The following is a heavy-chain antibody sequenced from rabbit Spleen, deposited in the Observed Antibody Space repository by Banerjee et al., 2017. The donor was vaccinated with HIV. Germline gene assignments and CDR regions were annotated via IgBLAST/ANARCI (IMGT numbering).Heavy chain of an antibody. CDR3: ARDDYGRDGVGWNFGL. D-gene: IGHD2-1*01. CDR1: GFSFSSGYD. Sequence: QEQLVESGGGLVQPEGSLTLTCTASGFSFSSGYDMCWVRQAPGKRPEWIACIYAGSSGSTYYASWAKGRFTISKTSSTTVTLQMTSLTAADTATYFCARDDYGRDGVGWNFGLWGQGTLVTVS. V-gene: IGHV1S45*01. J-gene: IGHJ6*01. CDR2: IYAGSSGST.